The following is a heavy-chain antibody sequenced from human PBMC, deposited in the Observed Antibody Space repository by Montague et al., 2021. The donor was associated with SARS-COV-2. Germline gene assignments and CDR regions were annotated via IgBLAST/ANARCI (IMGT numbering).Heavy chain of an antibody. CDR3: GSFTMVRGAPGYGMDV. J-gene: IGHJ6*02. CDR2: ISTRSTYT. Sequence: SLKLSCAASGFTFSDCYMTWIRQAPGKGLEWLSYISTRSTYTNYADSVKGRFTISRDDAKNSLYLQMNSLIAEDTAVYYCGSFTMVRGAPGYGMDVWGQGTTVVVSS. D-gene: IGHD3-10*01. CDR1: GFTFSDCY. V-gene: IGHV3-11*03.